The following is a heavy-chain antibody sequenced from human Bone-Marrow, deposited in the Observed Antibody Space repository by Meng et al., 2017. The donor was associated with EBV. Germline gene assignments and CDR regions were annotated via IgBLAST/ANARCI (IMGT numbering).Heavy chain of an antibody. CDR3: ASESGRGFTPDY. CDR2: LIPMSGAP. J-gene: IGHJ4*02. CDR1: GGTLSSDA. Sequence: SGVGGEEPGSPVEVYCKTSGGTLSSDAISWVRQAPGQGLVWLGGLIPMSGAPYYAQNFQGRVTITADESTSTHYMELSNLRSEDTAMCYCASESGRGFTPDYWGQGTLVTVSS. V-gene: IGHV1-69*01. D-gene: IGHD3-10*01.